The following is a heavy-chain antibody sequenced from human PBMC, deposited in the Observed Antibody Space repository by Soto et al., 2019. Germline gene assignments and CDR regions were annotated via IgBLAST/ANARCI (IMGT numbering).Heavy chain of an antibody. Sequence: GGSLILSCAAAGFTFSSYAMSWVRQAPGKGLEWVSAISGSGGSTYYADSVKGRFTISRDNSKNTLYLQMNSLRAEDTAVYYCAKLTRVGDPRVLQYYFDYWGQGTLVTVSS. CDR2: ISGSGGST. J-gene: IGHJ4*02. V-gene: IGHV3-23*01. CDR1: GFTFSSYA. D-gene: IGHD3-16*01. CDR3: AKLTRVGDPRVLQYYFDY.